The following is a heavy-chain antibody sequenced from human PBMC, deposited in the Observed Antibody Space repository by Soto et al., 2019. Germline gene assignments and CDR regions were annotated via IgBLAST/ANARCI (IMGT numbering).Heavy chain of an antibody. D-gene: IGHD6-19*01. V-gene: IGHV3-23*01. Sequence: GSLRLSCAASGFTFSTHAMSWVRQAPGKGLEWVSSISSGGTTTFYAASVEGRFTISRDKSKNTLYLQMNSLRADDTAVYYCAREGGSIGGWFGRKFDSWGQGTQVTVSS. J-gene: IGHJ4*02. CDR3: AREGGSIGGWFGRKFDS. CDR1: GFTFSTHA. CDR2: ISSGGTTT.